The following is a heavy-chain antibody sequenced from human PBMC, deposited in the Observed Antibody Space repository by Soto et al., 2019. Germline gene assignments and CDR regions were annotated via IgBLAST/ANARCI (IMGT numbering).Heavy chain of an antibody. V-gene: IGHV7-4-1*01. J-gene: IGHJ4*01. CDR1: GYTFTSYA. CDR3: ARGTTAPTFDY. Sequence: ASVKVSFKASGYTFTSYAMNWVRQAPGQGLEWMGWINTNTGNPTYAQGFTGRFVFSLDTSVSTAYLQICSLKAEDTAVYYCARGTTAPTFDYWGHGTLVTVSS. D-gene: IGHD1-7*01. CDR2: INTNTGNP.